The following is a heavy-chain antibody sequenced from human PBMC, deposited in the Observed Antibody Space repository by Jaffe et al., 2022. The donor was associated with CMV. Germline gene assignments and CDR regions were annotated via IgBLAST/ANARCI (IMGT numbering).Heavy chain of an antibody. CDR1: GFTFSSYS. V-gene: IGHV3-21*01. CDR3: ARDFFKGLLWFGETHAFDI. CDR2: ISSSSSYI. Sequence: EVQLVESGGGLVKPGGSLRLSCAASGFTFSSYSMNWVRQAPGKGLEWVSSISSSSSYIYYADSVKGRFTISRDNAKNSLYLQMNSLRAEDTAVYYCARDFFKGLLWFGETHAFDIWGQGTMVTVSS. J-gene: IGHJ3*02. D-gene: IGHD3-10*01.